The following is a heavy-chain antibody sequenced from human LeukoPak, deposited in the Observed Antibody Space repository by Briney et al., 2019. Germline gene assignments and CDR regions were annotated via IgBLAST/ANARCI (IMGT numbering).Heavy chain of an antibody. J-gene: IGHJ4*02. Sequence: GGSLRLSSAAPGFTFSSYAMSWVRQAPGKGLEWVSAISGSGGSTYYADCVKGRFTISRDNSKNTLYLQMNSLRAEDTAVYYCAKGVRLGYCSGGSCYPFDYWGQGTLVTVSS. CDR3: AKGVRLGYCSGGSCYPFDY. CDR1: GFTFSSYA. CDR2: ISGSGGST. D-gene: IGHD2-15*01. V-gene: IGHV3-23*01.